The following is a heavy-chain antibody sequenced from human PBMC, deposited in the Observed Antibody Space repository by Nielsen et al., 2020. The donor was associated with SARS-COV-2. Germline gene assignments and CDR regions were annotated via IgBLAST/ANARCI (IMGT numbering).Heavy chain of an antibody. J-gene: IGHJ4*02. CDR2: ISGSGGST. V-gene: IGHV3-23*01. D-gene: IGHD3-16*01. CDR1: GFTFRNFA. Sequence: GESLKISCIASGFTFRNFALSWVRQAPGKGLEWVSAISGSGGSTYYADSVKGRFTISRDNAKNTLYLQMNSLRAEDTAVYYCVRGLQVPNGLAHRWGQGTLVTVSS. CDR3: VRGLQVPNGLAHR.